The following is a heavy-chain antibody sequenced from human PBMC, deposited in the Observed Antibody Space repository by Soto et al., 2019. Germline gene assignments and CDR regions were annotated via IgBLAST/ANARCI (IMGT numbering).Heavy chain of an antibody. CDR3: AKVGHGFWSGMGVYYYYGMDV. CDR2: ISGSGGST. J-gene: IGHJ6*02. D-gene: IGHD3-3*01. CDR1: GFTFSSYA. V-gene: IGHV3-23*01. Sequence: GGSLRLSCAASGFTFSSYAMSWVRQAPGKGLEWVSAISGSGGSTYYADSVKGRFTISRDNSKNTLYLQMNSLRAEDTAVYYCAKVGHGFWSGMGVYYYYGMDVWGQGTTVTVSS.